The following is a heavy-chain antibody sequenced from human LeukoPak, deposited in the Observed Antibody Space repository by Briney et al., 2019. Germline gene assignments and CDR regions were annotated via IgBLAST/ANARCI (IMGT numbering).Heavy chain of an antibody. V-gene: IGHV3-30*02. J-gene: IGHJ1*01. D-gene: IGHD3-9*01. CDR2: IRYDGSNK. Sequence: PGGSLRLSCAASGFTFSSYGMHWVRQAPGKGLEWVAFIRYDGSNKYYADSVKGRFTISRDNSKNTLYLQMNSLRAEDTAVYYCATYDILTGSHRDGYFQHWGQGTLVTVSS. CDR1: GFTFSSYG. CDR3: ATYDILTGSHRDGYFQH.